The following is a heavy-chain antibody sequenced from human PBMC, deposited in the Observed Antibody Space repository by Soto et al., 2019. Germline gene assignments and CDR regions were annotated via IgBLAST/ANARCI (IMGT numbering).Heavy chain of an antibody. D-gene: IGHD2-8*01. J-gene: IGHJ1*01. CDR1: GFSFSDYA. CDR2: LYCSGGGI. Sequence: GGSLRLSCAASGFSFSDYAMIWVRQAPGKGLEWVGCLYCSGGGIRYADSVKGRFTISIDNYANSVYLQMNSLRVEETAVYYCAKDAVSRAAVWLADXWGQRSVVAVSX. CDR3: AKDAVSRAAVWLADX. V-gene: IGHV3-23*01.